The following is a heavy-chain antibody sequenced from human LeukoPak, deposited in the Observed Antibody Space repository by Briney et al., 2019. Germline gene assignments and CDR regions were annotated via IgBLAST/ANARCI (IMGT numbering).Heavy chain of an antibody. CDR2: IVVGSGNT. V-gene: IGHV1-58*01. J-gene: IGHJ4*02. Sequence: ASVEVSCKASGFTFTSSAVQWVRQARGQRLEWIGWIVVGSGNTNYAQKFQERVTITRDMSTSTAYMELSSLRSEDTAVYYCAAEPFGTYYGFDYWGQGTLVTVSS. CDR1: GFTFTSSA. D-gene: IGHD1-26*01. CDR3: AAEPFGTYYGFDY.